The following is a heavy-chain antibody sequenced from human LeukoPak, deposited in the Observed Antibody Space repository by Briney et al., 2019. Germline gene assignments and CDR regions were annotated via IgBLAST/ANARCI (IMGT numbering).Heavy chain of an antibody. J-gene: IGHJ3*02. CDR2: ISWNSGSI. V-gene: IGHV3-9*01. D-gene: IGHD4-17*01. CDR3: AKGDYVGAFDI. CDR1: GFTFDDYA. Sequence: GGSLRLSCAASGFTFDDYAMHWVRQAPGKGLEWVSGISWNSGSIGYADSAKGRFTISRDNAKNSLYLQMNSLRAEDTALYYCAKGDYVGAFDIWGQGTMVTVSS.